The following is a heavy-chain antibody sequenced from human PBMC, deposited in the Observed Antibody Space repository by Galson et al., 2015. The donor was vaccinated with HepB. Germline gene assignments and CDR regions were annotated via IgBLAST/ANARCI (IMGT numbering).Heavy chain of an antibody. CDR3: ARDLLTMVRGVMFHIDY. Sequence: SLRLSCAASGFTFSSYGMHWVRQAPGKGLEWVAVIWYDGSNKYYADSVKGRFTISRDNSKNTLYLQMNSLRAEDTAVYYCARDLLTMVRGVMFHIDYWGQGTLVTVSS. D-gene: IGHD3-10*01. V-gene: IGHV3-33*01. CDR1: GFTFSSYG. J-gene: IGHJ4*02. CDR2: IWYDGSNK.